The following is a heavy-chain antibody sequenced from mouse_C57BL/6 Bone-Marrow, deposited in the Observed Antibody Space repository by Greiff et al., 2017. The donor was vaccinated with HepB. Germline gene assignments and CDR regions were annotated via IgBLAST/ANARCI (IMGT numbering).Heavy chain of an antibody. D-gene: IGHD1-1*01. CDR3: AREDYDSSYAMDY. Sequence: EVMLVESGGGLVQPGGSLKLSCAASGFTFSDYGMAWVRQAPRKGPEWVAFISNLAYSIYYADTVTGRFTISRENAKNTLYLEMSSLRSEDTAMYYCAREDYDSSYAMDYWGQGTSDTVSS. CDR2: ISNLAYSI. V-gene: IGHV5-15*01. J-gene: IGHJ4*01. CDR1: GFTFSDYG.